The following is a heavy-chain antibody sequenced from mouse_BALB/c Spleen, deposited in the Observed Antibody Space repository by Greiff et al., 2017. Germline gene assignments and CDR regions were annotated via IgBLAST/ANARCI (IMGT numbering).Heavy chain of an antibody. V-gene: IGHV1S81*02. CDR2: INPSNGRT. CDR1: GYTFTSYW. CDR3: ASLYYGNYEDY. D-gene: IGHD2-1*01. Sequence: QVQLQQPGAELVKPGASVKLSCKASGYTFTSYWMHWVKQRPGQGLEWIGEINPSNGRTNYNEKFKSKATLTVDKSSSTAYMQLSSLTSEDSAVYYCASLYYGNYEDYWGQGTSVTVSS. J-gene: IGHJ4*01.